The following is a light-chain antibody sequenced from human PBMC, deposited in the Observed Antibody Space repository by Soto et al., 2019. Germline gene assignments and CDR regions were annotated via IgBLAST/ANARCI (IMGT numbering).Light chain of an antibody. J-gene: IGKJ1*01. Sequence: DIQMTQSPSTLSASVGDRVTITYRASQSISSWLAWYQQKPGKAPNLLIYDASNLENGVPSRFSGSGSGTDFTLTISRLEPEDFAVYYCQQYGSSPRTFGQGTKVDIK. CDR2: DAS. V-gene: IGKV1-5*01. CDR1: QSISSW. CDR3: QQYGSSPRT.